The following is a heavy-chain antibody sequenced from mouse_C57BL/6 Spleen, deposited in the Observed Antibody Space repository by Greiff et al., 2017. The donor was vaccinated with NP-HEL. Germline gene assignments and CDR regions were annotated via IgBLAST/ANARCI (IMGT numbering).Heavy chain of an antibody. CDR1: GFTFSDFY. J-gene: IGHJ1*03. D-gene: IGHD2-4*01. CDR2: SRNKANDYTT. Sequence: EVKLVESGGGLVQSGRSLRLSCATSGFTFSDFYMEWVRQAPGKGLEWIAASRNKANDYTTEYSASVKGRFIVSRDTSQSILYLQMNALRAEDTAIYYCARDAYDYDVYFEVWGTGTTVTVSS. V-gene: IGHV7-1*01. CDR3: ARDAYDYDVYFEV.